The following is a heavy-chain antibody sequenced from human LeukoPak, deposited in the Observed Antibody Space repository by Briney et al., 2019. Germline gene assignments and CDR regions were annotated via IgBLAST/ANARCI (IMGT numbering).Heavy chain of an antibody. CDR1: GFTFSYCS. CDR2: ISSSSNYI. D-gene: IGHD6-13*01. V-gene: IGHV3-21*01. CDR3: ARGGAAAGLDAFDI. J-gene: IGHJ3*02. Sequence: GGSLRLSCAASGFTFSYCSLNWVRQAPGKGLEWVSSISSSSNYIYYADSVKGRFTISRDNAKNSLYLQMNSLRAEDTAVYYCARGGAAAGLDAFDIWGQGIVVTVSS.